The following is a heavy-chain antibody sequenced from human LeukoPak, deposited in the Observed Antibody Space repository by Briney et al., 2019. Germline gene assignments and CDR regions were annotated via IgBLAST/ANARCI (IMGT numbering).Heavy chain of an antibody. CDR1: GFTFSSYA. V-gene: IGHV3-23*01. Sequence: GESLKISCAASGFTFSSYAMSWVRQAPGKGLEWVSAISGSGGSTYYADSVKGRFTISRDNSKNTLYLQMNSLRAEDTAVYYCANSRTRPPKYYFDYWGQGTLVTVSS. D-gene: IGHD1-1*01. J-gene: IGHJ4*02. CDR3: ANSRTRPPKYYFDY. CDR2: ISGSGGST.